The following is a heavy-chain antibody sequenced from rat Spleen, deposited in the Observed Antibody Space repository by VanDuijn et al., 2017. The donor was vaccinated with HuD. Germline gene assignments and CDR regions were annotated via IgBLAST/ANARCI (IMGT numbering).Heavy chain of an antibody. CDR2: ISYDGSST. D-gene: IGHD4-3*01. J-gene: IGHJ2*01. Sequence: EVQLVESDGGLVQPGRSLKLSCAASGFTFSDYYMAWVRQAPTKGLEWVATISYDGSSTYYRDSVKGRFTISRDNEKSTLYLQMDSLRYEDTATYDWSRTMDNAGYFDYWGQGVMVTGSS. CDR1: GFTFSDYY. V-gene: IGHV5-29*01. CDR3: SRTMDNAGYFDY.